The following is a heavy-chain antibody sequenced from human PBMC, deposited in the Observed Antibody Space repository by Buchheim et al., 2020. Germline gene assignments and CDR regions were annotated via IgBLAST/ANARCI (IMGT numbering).Heavy chain of an antibody. CDR3: ARLGSHCSGGSCPYYFDY. J-gene: IGHJ4*02. Sequence: QVQLVQSGAEVKKPGASVKVSCKASGYTFTSYAMHWVRQAPGQRLEWMGWINAGNGNTKYLQKFQGRVTITRDTSASTAYMELSSLRSEDTAVYYCARLGSHCSGGSCPYYFDYWGQGTL. CDR1: GYTFTSYA. CDR2: INAGNGNT. D-gene: IGHD2-15*01. V-gene: IGHV1-3*01.